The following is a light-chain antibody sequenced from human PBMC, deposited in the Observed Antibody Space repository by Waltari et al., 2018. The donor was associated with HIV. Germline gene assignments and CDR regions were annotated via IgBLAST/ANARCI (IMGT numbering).Light chain of an antibody. CDR3: QSYDRSLSASVV. CDR1: SYNIRADYD. Sequence: QSVLTQPPSVSGAPGQRVTISGTGGSYNIRADYDVHWDQQIPGTAPKLLIFVTKNRPSGVPDRFSASKSGASASLAITGLQAEDEADYFCQSYDRSLSASVVFGGGTKLTVL. J-gene: IGLJ2*01. V-gene: IGLV1-40*01. CDR2: VTK.